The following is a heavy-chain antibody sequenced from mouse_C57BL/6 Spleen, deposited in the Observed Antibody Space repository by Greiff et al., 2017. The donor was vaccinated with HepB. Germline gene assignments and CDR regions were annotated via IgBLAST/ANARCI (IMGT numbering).Heavy chain of an antibody. CDR2: ISSGSSTI. CDR1: GFTFSDYG. J-gene: IGHJ1*03. V-gene: IGHV5-17*01. D-gene: IGHD1-1*01. Sequence: VQLKESGGGLVKPGGSLKLSCAASGFTFSDYGMHWVRQAPEKGLEWVAYISSGSSTIYYADTVKGRFTISRDNAKNTLFLQMTSLRSEDTAMYYCARHIYYYGSSPLYFDVWGTGTTVTVSS. CDR3: ARHIYYYGSSPLYFDV.